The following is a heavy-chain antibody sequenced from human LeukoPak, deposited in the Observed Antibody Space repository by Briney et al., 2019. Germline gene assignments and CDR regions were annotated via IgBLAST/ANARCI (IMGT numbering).Heavy chain of an antibody. Sequence: ASVKVSCKASGYTFSNYEINWVRQATGQGLEWMGWMNPDSGDTAYAQKFQGRITMTRSTSISTAFLELSSLRSDDTTVYYCARGLGTYDSSELTWPMISFWGQGTVVTVSS. D-gene: IGHD3-22*01. CDR2: MNPDSGDT. J-gene: IGHJ4*02. CDR1: GYTFSNYE. CDR3: ARGLGTYDSSELTWPMISF. V-gene: IGHV1-8*01.